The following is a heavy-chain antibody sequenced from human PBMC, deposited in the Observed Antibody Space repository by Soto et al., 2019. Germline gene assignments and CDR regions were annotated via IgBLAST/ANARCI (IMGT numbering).Heavy chain of an antibody. D-gene: IGHD2-2*01. CDR1: GFTFSSYG. CDR3: AKDLGKYQLLSPRGAAAADYYGTDV. CDR2: ISYDGSNK. Sequence: GGSLRLSCAASGFTFSSYGMHWVRQAPGKGLEWVAVISYDGSNKYYADSVKGRFTISRDNSKNTLYQQMNSLRAEDTAVYYCAKDLGKYQLLSPRGAAAADYYGTDVWGQGTTVTVSS. V-gene: IGHV3-30*18. J-gene: IGHJ6*02.